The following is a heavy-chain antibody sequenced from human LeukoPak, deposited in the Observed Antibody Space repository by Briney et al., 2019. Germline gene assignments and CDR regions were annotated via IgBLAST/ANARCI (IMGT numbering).Heavy chain of an antibody. V-gene: IGHV1-18*01. CDR3: AREIGYSGNYYYYMDV. CDR1: GYTFTSYG. Sequence: GASVKVSCKASGYTFTSYGISWVRRAPGQGLEWMGWISAYNGNTNYAQKLQGRVTMTTDTSTSTAYMELSSLRSEDTAVYYCAREIGYSGNYYYYMDVWGKGTTVTVSS. J-gene: IGHJ6*03. CDR2: ISAYNGNT. D-gene: IGHD5-18*01.